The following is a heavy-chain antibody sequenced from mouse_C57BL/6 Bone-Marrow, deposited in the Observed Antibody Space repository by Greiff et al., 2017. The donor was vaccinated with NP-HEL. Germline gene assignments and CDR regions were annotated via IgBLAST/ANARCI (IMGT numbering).Heavy chain of an antibody. D-gene: IGHD1-1*01. CDR2: IDPSDSYT. J-gene: IGHJ3*01. V-gene: IGHV1-50*01. Sequence: QVQLQQPGAELVKPGASVKLSCKASGYTFTTYWMQWVKQRPGQGLEWIGEIDPSDSYTNYNQKFKGKATLTVAPSSSTAYMQLSSLTSEDSAVYYCARKAYYGRSYEFAYWGQGTLVTVSA. CDR1: GYTFTTYW. CDR3: ARKAYYGRSYEFAY.